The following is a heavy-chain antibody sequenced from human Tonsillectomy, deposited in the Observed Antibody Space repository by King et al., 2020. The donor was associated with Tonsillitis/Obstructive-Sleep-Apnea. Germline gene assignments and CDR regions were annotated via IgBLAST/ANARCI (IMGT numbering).Heavy chain of an antibody. CDR3: ARGAAGGSSWPYYFDY. CDR2: IKQDGSEK. CDR1: AFNFSWYW. V-gene: IGHV3-7*01. D-gene: IGHD6-13*01. Sequence: VQLVESGGGLVQPGGSLRLSCAASAFNFSWYWMSWVRQTPGKGLEWVANIKQDGSEKYYVDSVKGRFTISRDNAKNSLYLQMNSLRAEDTAVYYCARGAAGGSSWPYYFDYWGQGTLVTVSS. J-gene: IGHJ4*02.